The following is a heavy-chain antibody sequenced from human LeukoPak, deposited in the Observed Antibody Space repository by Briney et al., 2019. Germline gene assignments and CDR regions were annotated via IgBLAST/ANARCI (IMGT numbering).Heavy chain of an antibody. CDR1: GCTFTSYA. Sequence: ASVKVSCKASGCTFTSYAMHWVRQAPGQRLEWTGWINAGNGNTKYSQEFQGRVTITRDTSASTAYMELSSLRSEDMAVYYCARDSRWVGASEYYYYYYMDVWGKGTTVTVSS. CDR3: ARDSRWVGASEYYYYYYMDV. J-gene: IGHJ6*03. D-gene: IGHD1-26*01. CDR2: INAGNGNT. V-gene: IGHV1-3*03.